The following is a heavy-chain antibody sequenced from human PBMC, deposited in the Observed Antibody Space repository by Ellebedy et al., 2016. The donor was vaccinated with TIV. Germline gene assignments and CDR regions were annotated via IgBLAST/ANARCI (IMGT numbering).Heavy chain of an antibody. CDR1: GFTFSSYA. Sequence: GESLKISCAASGFTFSSYAMSWVRQAPGKGLEWVSGISGSGGSTYYADSVKGRFTISRDNSKNTLYLQMYILRVDDTAVYYCAKARRGDYVIFGLDVWGQGTTVPVSS. J-gene: IGHJ6*02. CDR3: AKARRGDYVIFGLDV. V-gene: IGHV3-23*01. CDR2: ISGSGGST. D-gene: IGHD4-17*01.